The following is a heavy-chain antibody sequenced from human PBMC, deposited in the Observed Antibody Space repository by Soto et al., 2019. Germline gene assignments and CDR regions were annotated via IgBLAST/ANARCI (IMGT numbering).Heavy chain of an antibody. Sequence: SETLSLTCSVSGGSISNSYWSWIRQPPGKVLEWIGYMFYSGSSTNYNPSLKSRVTISVDTSKNQFSLYLQMNSLRTEDTALYYCAKENGYCISTSCSGMDVWGQGTTVTVSS. J-gene: IGHJ6*02. CDR1: GGSISNSY. CDR2: MFYSGSST. D-gene: IGHD2-2*03. V-gene: IGHV4-59*01. CDR3: AKENGYCISTSCSGMDV.